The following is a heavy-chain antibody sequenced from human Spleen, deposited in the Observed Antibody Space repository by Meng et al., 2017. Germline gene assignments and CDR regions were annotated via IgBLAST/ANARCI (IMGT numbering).Heavy chain of an antibody. CDR1: GFTFSSYW. V-gene: IGHV3-7*01. Sequence: GESLKISCAASGFTFSSYWMSWVRQAPGKGLEWVANIKQDGSEKYYVDSVKGRFTISRDNAKNSLYLQMSSLRGEDTGFYYCTNDRLNHWGQGALVTVSS. D-gene: IGHD1-1*01. J-gene: IGHJ1*01. CDR2: IKQDGSEK. CDR3: TNDRLNH.